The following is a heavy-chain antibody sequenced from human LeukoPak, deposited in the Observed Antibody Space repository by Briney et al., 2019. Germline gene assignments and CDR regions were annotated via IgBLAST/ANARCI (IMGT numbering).Heavy chain of an antibody. J-gene: IGHJ5*02. CDR2: FSSSGST. V-gene: IGHV4-4*07. CDR3: ARDHLANLASRLFDP. D-gene: IGHD3-3*01. CDR1: DDSITYFY. Sequence: SETLSLACSVSDDSITYFYWSWIRQAAAKGLEWIGRFSSSGSTDYNASLKSRVTMSVDTSKNQFSLKLSSVTAADTAVYYCARDHLANLASRLFDPWGQGTLVTVSS.